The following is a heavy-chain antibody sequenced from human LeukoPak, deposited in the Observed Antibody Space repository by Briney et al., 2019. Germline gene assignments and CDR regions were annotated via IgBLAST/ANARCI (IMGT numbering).Heavy chain of an antibody. CDR3: AKDFRYSSSWSPSFFDY. V-gene: IGHV3-23*01. D-gene: IGHD6-13*01. CDR1: GFTFSSYA. J-gene: IGHJ4*02. Sequence: GGSLRLSCAASGFTFSSYAMSWVRQAPGKGLEWVSAISGSGGSTYYADSVKGRFTISRDNSKNTLYLQMNSLRAEDTAVYYCAKDFRYSSSWSPSFFDYWGQGTLVTVSS. CDR2: ISGSGGST.